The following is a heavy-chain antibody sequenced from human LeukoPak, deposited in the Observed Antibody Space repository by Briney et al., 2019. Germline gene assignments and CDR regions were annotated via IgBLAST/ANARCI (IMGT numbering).Heavy chain of an antibody. CDR3: ARGADSGYSSDN. V-gene: IGHV3-74*01. J-gene: IGHJ4*02. D-gene: IGHD3-9*01. Sequence: PGGSLRLSCAASGFTFSNYWMHWVRQAPGKGLVWVSRINSDGRSTNYADSVKGRSTISRDNAKNTLYLQMNSLRAEDTAVYYCARGADSGYSSDNWGQGTLASVSS. CDR1: GFTFSNYW. CDR2: INSDGRST.